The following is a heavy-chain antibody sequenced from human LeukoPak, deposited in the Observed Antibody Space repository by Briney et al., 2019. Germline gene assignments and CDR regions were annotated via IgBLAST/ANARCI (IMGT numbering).Heavy chain of an antibody. V-gene: IGHV4-59*01. CDR3: ARVSRSGSYFGAFEI. D-gene: IGHD1-26*01. CDR2: IYYSGST. CDR1: GGSISSYY. J-gene: IGHJ3*02. Sequence: SETLSLTCTVSGGSISSYYWSLIRQPPGKGLEWMGYIYYSGSTNYNPSLKSRVTISVDTYKNQLSLKLSSVTDAATAVYYCARVSRSGSYFGAFEIWGQGTMVTVSS.